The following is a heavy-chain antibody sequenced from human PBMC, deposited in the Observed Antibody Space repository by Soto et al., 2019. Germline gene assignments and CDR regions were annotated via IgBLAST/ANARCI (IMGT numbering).Heavy chain of an antibody. Sequence: PGGSLRLSCAASGFTFSSYAMHWVGQAPGKGLEWVAVISYDGSNKYYADSVKGRFTISRDNSKNTLYLQMNSLRAEDTAVYYCARAQFSSWPYFDYWGQGTLVTVSS. V-gene: IGHV3-30-3*01. J-gene: IGHJ4*02. CDR1: GFTFSSYA. CDR2: ISYDGSNK. CDR3: ARAQFSSWPYFDY. D-gene: IGHD6-13*01.